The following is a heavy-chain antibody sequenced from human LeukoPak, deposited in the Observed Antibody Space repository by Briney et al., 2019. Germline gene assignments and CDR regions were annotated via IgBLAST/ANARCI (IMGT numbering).Heavy chain of an antibody. CDR2: IKEDGSEK. CDR1: GFIFSSYW. Sequence: GGSLRLSCAASGFIFSSYWMSWVHQAPGKGLEWVANIKEDGSEKYYVDSVKGRFTISRGNAKNSLYLQMNSLRAEDTAVYYCARGDEAVAGRNFDYWGQGTLVTVSS. D-gene: IGHD6-19*01. J-gene: IGHJ4*02. V-gene: IGHV3-7*01. CDR3: ARGDEAVAGRNFDY.